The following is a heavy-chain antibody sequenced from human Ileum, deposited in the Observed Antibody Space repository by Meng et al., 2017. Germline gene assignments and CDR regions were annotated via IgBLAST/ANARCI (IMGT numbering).Heavy chain of an antibody. V-gene: IGHV3-23*01. CDR1: GFTFSSYA. Sequence: GGSLRLSCAASGFTFSSYAMRWVRRAPGKGLEWVSFVSASVDTTYYADSVKGRFTISRDNSKNTLYLQMNGLRDEDTAVYYCAKDPNGDYLGAFDFWGLGTMVTVSS. CDR2: VSASVDTT. CDR3: AKDPNGDYLGAFDF. J-gene: IGHJ3*01. D-gene: IGHD4-17*01.